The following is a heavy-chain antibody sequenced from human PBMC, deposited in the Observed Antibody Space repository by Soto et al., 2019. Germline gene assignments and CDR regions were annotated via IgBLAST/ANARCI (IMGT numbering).Heavy chain of an antibody. Sequence: SETLSLTCAVSGYSISSGYYWGWIRQPPGKGLEWIGSIYHSGRTYYNPSLKSRLTISLDTSKNQFSLKLTSVTAAGTALYFCATTSGSFPDWGQGTLVTVSS. J-gene: IGHJ4*02. CDR1: GYSISSGYY. V-gene: IGHV4-38-2*01. CDR2: IYHSGRT. D-gene: IGHD1-26*01. CDR3: ATTSGSFPD.